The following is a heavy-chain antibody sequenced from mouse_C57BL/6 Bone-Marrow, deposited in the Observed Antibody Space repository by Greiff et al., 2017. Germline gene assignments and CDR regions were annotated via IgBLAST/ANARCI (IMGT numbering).Heavy chain of an antibody. J-gene: IGHJ4*01. Sequence: QVQLQQSGPGLVQPSQSLSITCTVSGFSLTSYGVHWVRQSPGKGLEWLGVIWRGGSTDYNAAFMSRLSITKDNSKSQVFFKMNSLQADDTAIYYCAKRGYGRSYYAMDYWGQGTSVTVSS. D-gene: IGHD1-1*01. CDR3: AKRGYGRSYYAMDY. V-gene: IGHV2-5*01. CDR1: GFSLTSYG. CDR2: IWRGGST.